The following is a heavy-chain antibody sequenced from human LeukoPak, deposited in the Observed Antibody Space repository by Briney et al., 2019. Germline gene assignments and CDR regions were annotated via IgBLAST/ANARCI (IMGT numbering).Heavy chain of an antibody. CDR1: GGTFSSYA. Sequence: SVKVSCKASGGTFSSYAISWVRQAPGQGLEWMGRIIPILGIANYAQKFQGRVTITAGKSASTAYMELSSLRSEDTAVHYCARDLSGSTLYGMDVWGQGTTVTVSS. D-gene: IGHD1-26*01. CDR3: ARDLSGSTLYGMDV. J-gene: IGHJ6*02. CDR2: IIPILGIA. V-gene: IGHV1-69*04.